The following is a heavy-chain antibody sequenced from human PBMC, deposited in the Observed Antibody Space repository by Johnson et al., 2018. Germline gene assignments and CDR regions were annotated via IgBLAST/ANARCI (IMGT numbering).Heavy chain of an antibody. J-gene: IGHJ6*02. CDR2: IWYDGSIK. CDR1: GFTFSSYG. CDR3: AREGAAVTTDYYYYGMDV. Sequence: QVQLVESGGGVVQPGRSLRLSCAASGFTFSSYGMHWVRQAPGKGLEWVAVIWYDGSIKSYADSVKVRFTISRDNSKNTLYLQMTNLRAEGKAVYYCAREGAAVTTDYYYYGMDVWGQGTTVTVSS. D-gene: IGHD4-17*01. V-gene: IGHV3-33*01.